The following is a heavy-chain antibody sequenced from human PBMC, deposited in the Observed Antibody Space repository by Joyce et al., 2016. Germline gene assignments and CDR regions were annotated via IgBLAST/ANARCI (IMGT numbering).Heavy chain of an antibody. CDR2: INAGNGNT. CDR3: ARGSSALTYFDF. J-gene: IGHJ4*02. CDR1: GYTFTGNT. Sequence: QVQLVQAGAEVKKPGASVKVSCKASGYTFTGNTIHWVRPAPGQSLEWMGRINAGNGNTSFSQKFQGRVTVSRDTSANTAYMEVSSLRSEDTAVYYCARGSSALTYFDFWGQGTLVTVSS. D-gene: IGHD3-10*01. V-gene: IGHV1-3*01.